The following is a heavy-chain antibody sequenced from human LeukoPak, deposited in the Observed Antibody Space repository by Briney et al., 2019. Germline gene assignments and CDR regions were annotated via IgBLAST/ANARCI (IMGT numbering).Heavy chain of an antibody. D-gene: IGHD6-6*01. CDR1: GFSFSSYS. V-gene: IGHV3-21*01. J-gene: IGHJ4*02. CDR3: ARCSGVFGSSDY. Sequence: GGSLRLSCVVSGFSFSSYSMNWVRQAPGKGLEWVSTISSGTGSYIHYADSVRGRFTVSRDNAKNSLYLQMNSLRAEDTGVYYCARCSGVFGSSDYWGQGTLVTVSS. CDR2: ISSGTGSYI.